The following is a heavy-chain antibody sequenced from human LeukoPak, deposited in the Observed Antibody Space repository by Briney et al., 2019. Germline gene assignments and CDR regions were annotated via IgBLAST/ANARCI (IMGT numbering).Heavy chain of an antibody. CDR1: GDSVSNNGAV. Sequence: SQTLSLTCAISGDSVSNNGAVWNWIRQSPSRGLEWLGRTYYRSKWYNDYGASVKSRITVNPDTSKNQFSLQLNSVTPEDTAVYYCVRSQYWRFDDWGQGTLVTVSS. D-gene: IGHD2-8*02. V-gene: IGHV6-1*01. CDR2: TYYRSKWYN. J-gene: IGHJ4*02. CDR3: VRSQYWRFDD.